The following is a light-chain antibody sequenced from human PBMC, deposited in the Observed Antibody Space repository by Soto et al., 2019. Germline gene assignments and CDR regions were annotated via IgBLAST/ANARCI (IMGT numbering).Light chain of an antibody. CDR1: SSDVGGYNY. CDR2: DVS. V-gene: IGLV2-14*01. Sequence: QSALTQPAFVSGSPGQSITISCTGTSSDVGGYNYVSWYQQHPGKAPKLMIYDVSNRPSGVSNRFSGSKSGNTASLTISGLEAEDEADYYCSSYTSNGTAVFGGGTQLTVL. J-gene: IGLJ7*01. CDR3: SSYTSNGTAV.